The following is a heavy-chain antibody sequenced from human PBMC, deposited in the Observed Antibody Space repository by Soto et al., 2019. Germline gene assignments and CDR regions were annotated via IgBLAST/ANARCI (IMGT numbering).Heavy chain of an antibody. V-gene: IGHV4-39*02. Sequence: SETLSLTCTVSGGSITRSSYYLGWIRQPPGKGLEGIGSIYYSGNTYYTPSLKSRVTISVDTSKNQFSLKLSSVTAADTAVYYCAREGGRYCSGGSCQVDYWGQGTLVTVS. D-gene: IGHD2-15*01. CDR1: GGSITRSSYY. J-gene: IGHJ4*02. CDR2: IYYSGNT. CDR3: AREGGRYCSGGSCQVDY.